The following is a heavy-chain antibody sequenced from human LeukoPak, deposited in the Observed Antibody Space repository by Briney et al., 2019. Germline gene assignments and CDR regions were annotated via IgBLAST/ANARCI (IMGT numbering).Heavy chain of an antibody. J-gene: IGHJ6*02. CDR1: GVTFSSYA. V-gene: IGHV3-66*01. D-gene: IGHD3-10*01. CDR2: IYSGGST. CDR3: AATMVRGNYYYYYGMDV. Sequence: GGSLRLSCAASGVTFSSYAMSWVRQAPGKGLEWVSVIYSGGSTYYADSVKGRFTISRDNSKNTLYLQMNSLRAEDTAVYYCAATMVRGNYYYYYGMDVWGQGTTVTVSS.